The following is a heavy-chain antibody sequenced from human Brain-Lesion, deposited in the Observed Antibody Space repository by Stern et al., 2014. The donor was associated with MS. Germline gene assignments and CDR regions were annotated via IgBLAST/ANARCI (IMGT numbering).Heavy chain of an antibody. CDR2: IYYSGNT. CDR1: GGSVSSTSYA. V-gene: IGHV4-39*01. Sequence: VQLVESGPGLVKPSETLSLTCTVAGGSVSSTSYAWAWIRQPPGKGLGWIGTIYYSGNTHYSPSLKRRLTLSLDTSKDQFSLQRGSVTAADTAVYYCAGEEDIRYCSGGSCTGNWFDPWGQGTLVTVSS. J-gene: IGHJ5*02. CDR3: AGEEDIRYCSGGSCTGNWFDP. D-gene: IGHD2-15*01.